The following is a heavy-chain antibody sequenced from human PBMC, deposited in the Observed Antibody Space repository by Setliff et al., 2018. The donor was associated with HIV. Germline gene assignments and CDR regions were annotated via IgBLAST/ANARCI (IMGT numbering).Heavy chain of an antibody. Sequence: GASVKVSCKASGYTLTGYYMHWVRQAPGQSLEWMGWINVGKGDTKYSQDLQGRITITRDTTANTAYMELSSLRSDDTAVYFCARGALLAVFDFDHWGRGTQVTVSS. CDR1: GYTLTGYY. V-gene: IGHV1-3*01. D-gene: IGHD1-26*01. J-gene: IGHJ4*01. CDR2: INVGKGDT. CDR3: ARGALLAVFDFDH.